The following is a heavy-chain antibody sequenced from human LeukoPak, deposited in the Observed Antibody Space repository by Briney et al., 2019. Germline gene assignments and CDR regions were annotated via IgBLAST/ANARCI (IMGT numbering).Heavy chain of an antibody. V-gene: IGHV1-69*04. CDR3: AREDCSSTSCYTGWFDP. D-gene: IGHD2-2*02. J-gene: IGHJ5*02. Sequence: ASVKVSCKASGGTFSSYAISWVRQAPGQGLEWMGRIIPIFGIANYAQKFQGRVTITADKSTSTAYTELSSLRSEDTAVYYCAREDCSSTSCYTGWFDPWGQGTLVTVSS. CDR1: GGTFSSYA. CDR2: IIPIFGIA.